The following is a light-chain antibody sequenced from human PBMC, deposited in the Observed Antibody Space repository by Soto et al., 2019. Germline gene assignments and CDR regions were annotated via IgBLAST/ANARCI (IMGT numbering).Light chain of an antibody. CDR3: QQYNSYSLTWT. Sequence: DIQMTQSPSTLSASVGDRVTITCRASQSISSWLAWYQQKPGKAPKLLIYDASSLESGVPSRFSGSGSGTAFTLTISSLQPDDFATYYCQQYNSYSLTWTFGQGTKVEIK. V-gene: IGKV1-5*01. CDR2: DAS. J-gene: IGKJ1*01. CDR1: QSISSW.